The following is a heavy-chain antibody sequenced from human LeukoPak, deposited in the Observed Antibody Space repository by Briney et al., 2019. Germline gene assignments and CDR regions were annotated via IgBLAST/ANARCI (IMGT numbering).Heavy chain of an antibody. J-gene: IGHJ5*02. D-gene: IGHD6-13*01. CDR1: GGSISSSSYY. V-gene: IGHV4-39*07. CDR2: IYYSGST. Sequence: SETLSLTCTVSGGSISSSSYYWGWIRQPPGKGLEWIGSIYYSGSTYYNQSLKSRVTISVDTSKNQFSLKLSSVTAADTAVYYCARAAAAAPYNWFDPWGQGTLVTVSS. CDR3: ARAAAAAPYNWFDP.